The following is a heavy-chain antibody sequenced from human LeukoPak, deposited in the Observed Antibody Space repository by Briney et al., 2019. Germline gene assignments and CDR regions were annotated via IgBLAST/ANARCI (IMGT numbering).Heavy chain of an antibody. CDR1: GYTFTSYD. CDR3: ARGRNYYDSSGYIEDAFDI. V-gene: IGHV1-8*03. CDR2: MNPNSGNT. Sequence: ASVKVSCKASGYTFTSYDINWVRQATGQGLEWMGWMNPNSGNTGYAQKFQGRVTITRNTSISTAYMELSSLRSEDTAVYYCARGRNYYDSSGYIEDAFDIWGQGTMVTVSS. D-gene: IGHD3-22*01. J-gene: IGHJ3*02.